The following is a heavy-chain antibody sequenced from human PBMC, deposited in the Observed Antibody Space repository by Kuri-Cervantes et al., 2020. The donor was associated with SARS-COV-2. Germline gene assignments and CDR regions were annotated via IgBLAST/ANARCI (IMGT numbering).Heavy chain of an antibody. CDR3: ARDEYSGDIVAPDY. D-gene: IGHD2-15*01. Sequence: GRSLRPSCAASGFTFSSYWMSWVRQAPGKGLEWVANIKQDGSEKYYVDSVKGRFTISRDNAKNSLYLQMNSLRAEDTAVYYCARDEYSGDIVAPDYWGQGTLVTVSS. V-gene: IGHV3-7*05. J-gene: IGHJ4*02. CDR1: GFTFSSYW. CDR2: IKQDGSEK.